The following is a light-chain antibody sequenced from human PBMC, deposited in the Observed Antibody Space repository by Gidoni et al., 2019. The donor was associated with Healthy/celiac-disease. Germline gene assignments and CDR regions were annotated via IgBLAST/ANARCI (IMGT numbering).Light chain of an antibody. Sequence: IVLTQSPGTLSLSPGERATLSCRASQSVSSSYLAWYQQKPGQAPRLLIYGASSRATGIPDRFSGSGSGTDFTLTISRLEPEDFAVYYCQQYGSSPXXXTFGPGTKVDIK. CDR3: QQYGSSPXXXT. CDR2: GAS. CDR1: QSVSSSY. J-gene: IGKJ3*01. V-gene: IGKV3-20*01.